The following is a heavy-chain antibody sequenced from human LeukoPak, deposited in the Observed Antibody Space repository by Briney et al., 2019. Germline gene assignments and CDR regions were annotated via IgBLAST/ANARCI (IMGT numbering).Heavy chain of an antibody. CDR1: GNYW. CDR2: VSGSGGST. D-gene: IGHD1-26*01. V-gene: IGHV3-23*01. CDR3: AKALSGSYYFDF. J-gene: IGHJ4*02. Sequence: GGSLRLSCAASGNYWMHWVRQAPGKGLEWVSTVSGSGGSTYYADSVKGRFTISRDNSKNTLYLQMNSLRAEDTAVYYCAKALSGSYYFDFWGQGTLVTVSS.